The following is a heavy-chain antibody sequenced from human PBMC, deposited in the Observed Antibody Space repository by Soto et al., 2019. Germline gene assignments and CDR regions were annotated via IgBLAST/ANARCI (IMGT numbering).Heavy chain of an antibody. D-gene: IGHD6-19*01. CDR3: AKSRGTGWFADALDV. V-gene: IGHV3-53*01. CDR1: GFTVSSYY. J-gene: IGHJ3*01. Sequence: EERLVESGGGLIQPGGSLRVSCAASGFTVSSYYMSWVRQAPGKGLEWVSVIYSGGSTYYADSVKGRFTISRDDYGNSLYLQMNSPGVEDTAVYYWAKSRGTGWFADALDVWGQGTMVTVSS. CDR2: IYSGGST.